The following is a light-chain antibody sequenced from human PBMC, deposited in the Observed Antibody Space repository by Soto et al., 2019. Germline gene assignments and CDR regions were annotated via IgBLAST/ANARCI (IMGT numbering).Light chain of an antibody. CDR3: QQYNDNWT. J-gene: IGKJ1*01. CDR1: QSVSRW. V-gene: IGKV1-5*03. Sequence: DIQMTQSPSTLSASVGDRVTITCRASQSVSRWLAWYQQKPGKAPKLLIYKASTLESWVPSRFSGSGSWTELTLAISSLQPDDSATYYCQQYNDNWTFGQGTKVEIK. CDR2: KAS.